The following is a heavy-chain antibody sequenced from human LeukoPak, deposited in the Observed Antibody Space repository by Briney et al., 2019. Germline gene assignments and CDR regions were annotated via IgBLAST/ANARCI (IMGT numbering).Heavy chain of an antibody. CDR3: AKTGHDSTNRLYIYYYYGMDV. D-gene: IGHD3-16*01. CDR1: GFIFSSYA. CDR2: ISYDGNYK. Sequence: PGGSLRLSCVASGFIFSSYALHWVRQAPGKGLEWVAVISYDGNYKYYADSVKGRFTISRDNSKNTLYLQMNSLRAEDTAVYYCAKTGHDSTNRLYIYYYYGMDVWGQGTTVTVSS. V-gene: IGHV3-30-3*02. J-gene: IGHJ6*02.